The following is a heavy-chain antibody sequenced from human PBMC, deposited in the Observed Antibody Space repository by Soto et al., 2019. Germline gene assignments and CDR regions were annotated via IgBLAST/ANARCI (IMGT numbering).Heavy chain of an antibody. Sequence: PSETLSLICAVSGDSISSSNWWSGVRPAPGEGLEWIGEIYHRGATTYNPSLKSRATISVDPSNNHFSLKMTSVTAADTAVYFSARDLVTGIDYWGRGTLVTVSS. J-gene: IGHJ4*01. CDR2: IYHRGAT. CDR3: ARDLVTGIDY. V-gene: IGHV4-4*02. CDR1: GDSISSSNW.